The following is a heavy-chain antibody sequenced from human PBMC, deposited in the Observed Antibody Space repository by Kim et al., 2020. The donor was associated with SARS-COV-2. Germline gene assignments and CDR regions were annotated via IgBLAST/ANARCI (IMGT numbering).Heavy chain of an antibody. V-gene: IGHV3-66*01. D-gene: IGHD3-10*01. CDR2: IYSGGST. CDR3: ARVSWFGELSEYYFDY. Sequence: GGSLRLSCAASGFTVSSNYMSWVRQAPGKGLEWVSVIYSGGSTYYADSVKGRFTISRDNSKNTLYLQMNSLRAEDTAVYYCARVSWFGELSEYYFDYWGQGTLVTVSS. CDR1: GFTVSSNY. J-gene: IGHJ4*02.